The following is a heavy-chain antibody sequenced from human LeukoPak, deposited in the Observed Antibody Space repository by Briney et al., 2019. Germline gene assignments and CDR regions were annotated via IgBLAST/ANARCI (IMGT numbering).Heavy chain of an antibody. D-gene: IGHD3-22*01. V-gene: IGHV4-34*01. CDR2: INHSGST. CDR3: ARGFMMIVVVITTRRFDP. CDR1: GGSFSGYY. Sequence: SETLSLTCGVYGGSFSGYYWSWIRQPPGKGLEWIGEINHSGSTNYNPSLESRVTISVDTSKNQFSLRLSSVTAADTAVYYCARGFMMIVVVITTRRFDPWGQETLVTVSA. J-gene: IGHJ5*02.